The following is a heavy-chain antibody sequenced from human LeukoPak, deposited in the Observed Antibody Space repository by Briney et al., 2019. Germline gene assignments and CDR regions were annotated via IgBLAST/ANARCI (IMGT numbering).Heavy chain of an antibody. CDR3: AKDGPYCSSTSCFPDY. Sequence: GGSLRLSCAASGFSFSIHGMGWVRRAPGKGLEWVAFIRYDGSNKYYADSVKGRFTISRDNSKNTLYLQMNSLRAEDTAVYYCAKDGPYCSSTSCFPDYWGQGTLVTVSS. V-gene: IGHV3-30*02. CDR1: GFSFSIHG. J-gene: IGHJ4*02. CDR2: IRYDGSNK. D-gene: IGHD2-2*01.